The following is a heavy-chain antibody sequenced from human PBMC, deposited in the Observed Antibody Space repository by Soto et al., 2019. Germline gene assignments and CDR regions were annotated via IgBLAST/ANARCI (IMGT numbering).Heavy chain of an antibody. J-gene: IGHJ4*02. CDR2: IIPIFGTA. Sequence: SVKVSCKASGGTFSSYAISWVRQAPGQGLEWMGWIIPIFGTANYAQKFQGRVTITADESTSTAYMELSSLRSEDTAVYYCARGVAVAGYYYFDYWGQGTLVTVSS. CDR3: ARGVAVAGYYYFDY. CDR1: GGTFSSYA. V-gene: IGHV1-69*13. D-gene: IGHD6-19*01.